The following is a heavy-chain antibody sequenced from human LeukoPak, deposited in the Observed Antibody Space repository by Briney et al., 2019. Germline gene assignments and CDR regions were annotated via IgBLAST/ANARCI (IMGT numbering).Heavy chain of an antibody. CDR1: GFTFSTYW. CDR3: ARDENDAFDI. V-gene: IGHV3-74*01. CDR2: INSDGRST. Sequence: PGGSLRLSCAASGFTFSTYWMHWVRQAPGKGLVWVSRINSDGRSTTYADSVKGRFTISRDYAKNTLYLQMNSLRAEDTAVYYCARDENDAFDIWGQGTLVTVSS. J-gene: IGHJ4*02. D-gene: IGHD1-1*01.